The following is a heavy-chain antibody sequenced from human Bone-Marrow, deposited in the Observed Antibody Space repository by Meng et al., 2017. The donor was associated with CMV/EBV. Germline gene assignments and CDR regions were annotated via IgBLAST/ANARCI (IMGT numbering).Heavy chain of an antibody. D-gene: IGHD1-26*01. CDR3: AKEGIVGAKYFDY. CDR1: GFTFDDYA. J-gene: IGHJ4*02. V-gene: IGHV3-43D*03. CDR2: ISWDGGST. Sequence: GESLKISCAASGFTFDDYAMHWVRQAPGKGLEWVSLISWDGGSTYYADSVKGRFTISRDNSKNSLYLQMNSLRAEDTALYYCAKEGIVGAKYFDYWGQGTLVTGYS.